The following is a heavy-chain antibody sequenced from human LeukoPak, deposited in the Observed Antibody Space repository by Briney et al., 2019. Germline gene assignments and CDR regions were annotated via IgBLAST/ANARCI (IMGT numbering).Heavy chain of an antibody. D-gene: IGHD4/OR15-4a*01. V-gene: IGHV3-53*01. J-gene: IGHJ4*02. CDR3: ARRAGAYSHPYDY. CDR1: GFTVSSNS. Sequence: GGSLRLSCTVSGFTVSSNSMSWVRQAPGKGLEWVSFIYSGNTHYSDSVKGRFTISRDNSKNTLYLQMNSLRAEDTAVYYCARRAGAYSHPYDYWGQGTLVTVSS. CDR2: IYSGNT.